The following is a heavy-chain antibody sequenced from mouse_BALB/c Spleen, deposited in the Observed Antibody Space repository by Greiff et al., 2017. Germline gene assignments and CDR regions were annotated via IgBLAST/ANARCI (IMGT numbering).Heavy chain of an antibody. D-gene: IGHD2-1*01. J-gene: IGHJ3*01. CDR3: AGGDGNGGFAY. V-gene: IGHV14-3*02. Sequence: EVQLQQSGAELVKPGASVKLSCTASGFTFTDTYMHWVEQRPEQGLEWIGRIEPANGTTKYDPKFPGKGIITADTSSNTAFLQLSSRTSEDTAVYYCAGGDGNGGFAYWGQGTLVTVSA. CDR2: IEPANGTT. CDR1: GFTFTDTY.